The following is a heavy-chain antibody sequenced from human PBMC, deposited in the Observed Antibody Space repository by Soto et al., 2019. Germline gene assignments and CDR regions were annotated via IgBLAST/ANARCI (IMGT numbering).Heavy chain of an antibody. CDR2: MNPNSGNT. J-gene: IGHJ5*02. Sequence: QVQLVQSGAEVKKPGASVKVSCKASGYTFTTYDINWVRQATGQGLEWMGWMNPNSGNTGYAQKFQGRVAMTRDTSISTPYMELSSLRSEDTALYYCARKTHNTGWFDPWGQGTLFPVSS. CDR3: ARKTHNTGWFDP. D-gene: IGHD3-10*01. CDR1: GYTFTTYD. V-gene: IGHV1-8*01.